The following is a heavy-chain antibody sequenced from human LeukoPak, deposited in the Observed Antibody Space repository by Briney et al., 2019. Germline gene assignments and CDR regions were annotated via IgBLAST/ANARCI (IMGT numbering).Heavy chain of an antibody. CDR3: AKDRRIYCSSTSCYTGDY. CDR1: GFTFSSYG. J-gene: IGHJ4*02. CDR2: IRYDGSNK. V-gene: IGHV3-30*02. D-gene: IGHD2-2*02. Sequence: GGSLRLSCAASGFTFSSYGMHWVRQAPGKGLEWVAFIRYDGSNKYYADSVKGRFTISRDNSKNTLYLQMNSLRAEDTAVYYCAKDRRIYCSSTSCYTGDYWGQGILVTVSS.